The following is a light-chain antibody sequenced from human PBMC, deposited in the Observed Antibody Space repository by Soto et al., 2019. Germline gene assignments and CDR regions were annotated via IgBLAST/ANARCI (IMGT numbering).Light chain of an antibody. CDR3: QQYYSYPFT. CDR1: QGISSY. V-gene: IGKV1-8*01. Sequence: AIRMTQSPSSLSASTGDRVTITCRASQGISSYLAWYQQKPGKAPKLLIYAASTLQSGVPSRFSGSGSGTDFTLTISCLQSEDFATYYCQQYYSYPFTFGPVTIVDIK. CDR2: AAS. J-gene: IGKJ3*01.